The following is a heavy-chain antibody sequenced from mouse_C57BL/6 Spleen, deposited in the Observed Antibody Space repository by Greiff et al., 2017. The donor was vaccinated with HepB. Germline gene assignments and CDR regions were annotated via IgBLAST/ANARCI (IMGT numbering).Heavy chain of an antibody. CDR2: IHPSDSDT. D-gene: IGHD3-2*02. Sequence: QVQLQQPGAELVKPGASVKVSCKASGYTFTSYWMHWVKQRPGQGLEWIGRIHPSDSDTNYNQKFKGKATLTVDKSSSTAYMQLSSLTSEDSAVYYCETAQANLWFAYWGQGTLVTVSA. CDR1: GYTFTSYW. J-gene: IGHJ3*01. CDR3: ETAQANLWFAY. V-gene: IGHV1-74*01.